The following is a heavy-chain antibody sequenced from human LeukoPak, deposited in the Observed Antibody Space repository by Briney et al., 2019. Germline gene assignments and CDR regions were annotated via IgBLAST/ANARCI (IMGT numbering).Heavy chain of an antibody. CDR1: GFTFDDYA. CDR3: AKDYNSSSWYFDY. D-gene: IGHD6-13*01. CDR2: ISCNSGSI. V-gene: IGHV3-9*01. Sequence: GGSLRLSCAASGFTFDDYAMHWLRQAPGKDLEGVSGISCNSGSIGYADSVKVRFTISTDNAKNSLYLPINSLSTQDTDLYYCAKDYNSSSWYFDYWGQGTLVTVSS. J-gene: IGHJ4*02.